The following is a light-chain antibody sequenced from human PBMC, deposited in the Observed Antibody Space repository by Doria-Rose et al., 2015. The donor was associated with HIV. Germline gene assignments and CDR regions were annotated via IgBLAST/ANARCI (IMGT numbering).Light chain of an antibody. CDR1: QSLLYTSKNY. CDR3: QQYYDTPS. Sequence: DIRMTQSPESLGMSLGEMATLNCKSNQSLLYTSKNYLAWYQQKPGQPPKLLIYWASTRQSGVPARFSGSGSGTDFTLTISSLEAEDEAVYYCQQYYDTPSFGPGTTVDIK. CDR2: WAS. J-gene: IGKJ3*01. V-gene: IGKV4-1*01.